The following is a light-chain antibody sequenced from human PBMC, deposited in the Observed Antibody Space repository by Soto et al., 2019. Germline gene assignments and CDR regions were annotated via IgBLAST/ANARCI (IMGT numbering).Light chain of an antibody. Sequence: QSVLTQPPSVSEAPRQRVTISCSGSSSNIGNNAVNWYQQLPGKAPKLLIYYDDLLPSGVSDRFSGSKSGTSASLAISGLQSEDEADYYCAAWDDSLNGPVFGVGTKLNVL. J-gene: IGLJ2*01. CDR3: AAWDDSLNGPV. CDR1: SSNIGNNA. CDR2: YDD. V-gene: IGLV1-36*01.